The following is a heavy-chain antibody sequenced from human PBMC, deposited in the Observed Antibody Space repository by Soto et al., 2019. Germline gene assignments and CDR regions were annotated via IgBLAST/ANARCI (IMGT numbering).Heavy chain of an antibody. D-gene: IGHD2-8*01. Sequence: GGALSLSCSAPGLTFRTYAMSWVLQAPEKGMEWVSAISGSGDGTYYADSVKGRFTISRDNSIKTLFLQMNSLRTEDTAVYYCVLPFVYAVFDAYHVGGQGAMVP. CDR3: VLPFVYAVFDAYHV. CDR1: GLTFRTYA. J-gene: IGHJ3*01. V-gene: IGHV3-23*01. CDR2: ISGSGDGT.